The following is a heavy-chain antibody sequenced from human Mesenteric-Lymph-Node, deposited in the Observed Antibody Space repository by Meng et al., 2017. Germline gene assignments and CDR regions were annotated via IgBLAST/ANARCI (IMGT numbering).Heavy chain of an antibody. Sequence: GESLKISCAASGFTFSDHYMDWVRQAPGKGLEWVGRIRNKANSYSTEYAASVKGRFIVSRDDSKNSLYLQMNGLKSEDTAVYYCGRVRLCGGGSCPRGRSLDDWGQGTLVTVSS. V-gene: IGHV3-72*01. CDR2: IRNKANSYST. D-gene: IGHD2-15*01. J-gene: IGHJ4*02. CDR3: GRVRLCGGGSCPRGRSLDD. CDR1: GFTFSDHY.